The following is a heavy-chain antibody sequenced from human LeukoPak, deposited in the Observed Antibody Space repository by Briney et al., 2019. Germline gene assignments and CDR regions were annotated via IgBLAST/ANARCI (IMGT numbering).Heavy chain of an antibody. J-gene: IGHJ4*02. V-gene: IGHV4-61*05. CDR3: ARSTWLLDK. Sequence: SETLSLTCTVSGDSITTTSYYWGWVRQPPGKGLEWIGYIYYSGSTNYNPSLKSRVTISLDTSKNQFSLKLSSVTAADTAVYYCARSTWLLDKWGQGTLVTVSS. CDR1: GDSITTTSYY. CDR2: IYYSGST. D-gene: IGHD3-22*01.